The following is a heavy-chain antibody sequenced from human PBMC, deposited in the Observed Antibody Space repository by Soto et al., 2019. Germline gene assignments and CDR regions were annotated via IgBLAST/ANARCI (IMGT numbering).Heavy chain of an antibody. V-gene: IGHV4-59*01. CDR1: GGSISSYY. D-gene: IGHD3-10*02. Sequence: QVQLQESGPGLVKPSETLSLTCTVSGGSISSYYWSWIRQPPGKGLEWFGYIYYSGSTNYHPSLQSRVTMSVDTSKNQFSLKLSSVTAADTAVYYCARTLFGWGIWFDPWGQGTLVTVSS. CDR2: IYYSGST. J-gene: IGHJ5*02. CDR3: ARTLFGWGIWFDP.